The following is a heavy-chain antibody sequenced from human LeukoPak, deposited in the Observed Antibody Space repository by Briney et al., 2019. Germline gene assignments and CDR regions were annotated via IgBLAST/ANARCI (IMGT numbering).Heavy chain of an antibody. V-gene: IGHV6-1*01. D-gene: IGHD1-20*01. CDR2: TYYKSKWYN. CDR1: GDRVSRDNTA. J-gene: IGHJ4*02. Sequence: SQTLSLTCALSGDRVSRDNTAWAWIRQSPSRGLEWLGRTYYKSKWYNDYALSVKSRITINPDTSKNHFSLQLNSVTPEDTAVYYCARDEGALNWWGQGTLVSVSS. CDR3: ARDEGALNW.